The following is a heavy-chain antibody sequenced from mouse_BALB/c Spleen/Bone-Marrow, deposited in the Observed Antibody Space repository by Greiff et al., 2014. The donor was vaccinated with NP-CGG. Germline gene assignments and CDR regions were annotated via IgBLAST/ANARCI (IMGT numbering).Heavy chain of an antibody. CDR3: ARYGNGLMDY. D-gene: IGHD2-1*01. Sequence: VQLQQSGAELVKPGASVKLSSTASGFNIKDTYMHWVKQRPEQGLEWIGRIYPANGDTKYDPKFQGKATITADTSSNTAYLQLSSLTSEDTAVYYCARYGNGLMDYWGQGTSVTVSS. V-gene: IGHV14-3*02. CDR2: IYPANGDT. J-gene: IGHJ4*01. CDR1: GFNIKDTY.